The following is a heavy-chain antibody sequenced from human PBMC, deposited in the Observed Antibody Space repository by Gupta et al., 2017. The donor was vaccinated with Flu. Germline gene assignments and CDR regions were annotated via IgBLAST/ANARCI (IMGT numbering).Heavy chain of an antibody. J-gene: IGHJ4*02. CDR2: INHSGST. CDR3: ARGPGYIFWSATIFDY. V-gene: IGHV4-34*01. D-gene: IGHD3-3*01. Sequence: QVQLQQWGAGLLKPSETLSRTCAVYGGSFSGSYSRWIRQPPGKGLECIGEINHSGSTNYNPSLKSRVTISVDTSKNHFSLKLSSVTAADTAVYYCARGPGYIFWSATIFDYWGQGTLVTVSS. CDR1: GGSFSGSY.